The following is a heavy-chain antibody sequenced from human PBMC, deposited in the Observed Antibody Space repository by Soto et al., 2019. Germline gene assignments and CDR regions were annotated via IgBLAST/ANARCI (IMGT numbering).Heavy chain of an antibody. J-gene: IGHJ6*02. CDR3: ARDSSLHQPLFYGMDI. CDR1: GLTVSSNY. D-gene: IGHD2-2*01. Sequence: EVQLVESGGGLVQPGGSLRLSCAASGLTVSSNYMSWVRQAPGKGLEWVSVMYSGGSTYYADSVKGRFIISRDNYKNTLYLQMDSLRVEDTAVYYCARDSSLHQPLFYGMDIWGQATTVTVSS. V-gene: IGHV3-66*01. CDR2: MYSGGST.